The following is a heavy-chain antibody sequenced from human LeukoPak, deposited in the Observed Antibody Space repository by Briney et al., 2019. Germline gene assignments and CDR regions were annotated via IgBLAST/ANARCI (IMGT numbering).Heavy chain of an antibody. J-gene: IGHJ5*02. CDR2: IYYSGST. CDR1: GGSISSGGYY. D-gene: IGHD2-21*02. Sequence: SETLSLTCTVSGGSISSGGYYWSWIPQHPGKGLEWIGYIYYSGSTYYNPSLKSRVTISVDTSKNQFSLKLSSVTAADTAVYYCARGREAYCGGDCYSDWFDPWGQGTLVTVSS. V-gene: IGHV4-31*03. CDR3: ARGREAYCGGDCYSDWFDP.